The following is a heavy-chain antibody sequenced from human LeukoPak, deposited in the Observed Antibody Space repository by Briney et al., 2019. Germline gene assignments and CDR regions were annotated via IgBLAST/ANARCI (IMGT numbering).Heavy chain of an antibody. J-gene: IGHJ4*02. CDR3: ARVSWIPVAGAAGFFDY. CDR1: GFTFSSYS. Sequence: KPGGSLRLSCAASGFTFSSYSMNWVRQAPGKGLEWVSSISSSSSYIYYADSVKGRFTISRDNAKNSLYLQMNSLRAEDTAVYYCARVSWIPVAGAAGFFDYWGQGTLVTVSS. V-gene: IGHV3-21*01. CDR2: ISSSSSYI. D-gene: IGHD6-13*01.